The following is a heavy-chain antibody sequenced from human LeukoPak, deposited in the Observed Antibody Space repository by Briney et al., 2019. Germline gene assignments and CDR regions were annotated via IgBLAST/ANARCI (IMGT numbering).Heavy chain of an antibody. CDR1: GYTFNSYD. CDR3: LSMASSDAFDI. CDR2: IIPIFGTA. J-gene: IGHJ3*02. D-gene: IGHD2/OR15-2a*01. V-gene: IGHV1-69*06. Sequence: SVKVSCKASGYTFNSYDISWVRQAPGQGLEWMGRIIPIFGTANYAQKFQGRVTITADKSTSTAYMELSSLRSEDTAVYYCLSMASSDAFDIWGQGTMVTVSS.